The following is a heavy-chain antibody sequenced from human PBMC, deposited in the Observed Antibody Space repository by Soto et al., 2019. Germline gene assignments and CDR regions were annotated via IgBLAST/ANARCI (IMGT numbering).Heavy chain of an antibody. CDR3: TRGDRTVSDF. V-gene: IGHV4-34*01. D-gene: IGHD4-17*01. CDR2: INHSGST. J-gene: IGHJ4*01. Sequence: CRRIIQNKGKGLEWIGEINHSGSTNYNPSLKSRLTISVDTSKDKFSLKRSSVTFVYTAVYYCTRGDRTVSDFWGHRSLVLVSS.